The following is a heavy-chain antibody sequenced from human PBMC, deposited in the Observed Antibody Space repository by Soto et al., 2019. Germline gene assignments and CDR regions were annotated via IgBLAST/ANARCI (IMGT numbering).Heavy chain of an antibody. CDR1: GFTFSSYS. Sequence: GGSLRLSCAASGFTFSSYSMNWVRQAPGKGLEWVSSISSSSRYIYYADSVKGRFTISRDNSKNTLYLQMNSLRAEDTAVYYCAKDSIAAAGLNWFDPWGQGTLVTVSS. V-gene: IGHV3-21*01. CDR2: ISSSSRYI. D-gene: IGHD6-13*01. CDR3: AKDSIAAAGLNWFDP. J-gene: IGHJ5*02.